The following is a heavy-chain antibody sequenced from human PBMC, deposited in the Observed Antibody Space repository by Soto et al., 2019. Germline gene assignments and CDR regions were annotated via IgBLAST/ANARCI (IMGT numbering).Heavy chain of an antibody. CDR2: ISGSGGST. CDR1: GFPFSSYA. CDR3: AKDRYCSGGSCYSEWAFDI. D-gene: IGHD2-15*01. V-gene: IGHV3-23*01. Sequence: PGGSLRLSCAASGFPFSSYAMSWVRQAPGKGLEWVSAISGSGGSTYYADSVKGRFTISRDNSKNTLYLQMNSLRAEDTAVYYCAKDRYCSGGSCYSEWAFDIWGQGTMVTVSS. J-gene: IGHJ3*02.